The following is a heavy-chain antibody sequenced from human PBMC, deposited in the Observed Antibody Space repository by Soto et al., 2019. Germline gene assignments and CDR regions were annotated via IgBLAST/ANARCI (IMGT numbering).Heavy chain of an antibody. J-gene: IGHJ5*02. D-gene: IGHD1-26*01. CDR3: ARDRGVGAKRGWSDP. CDR1: GYTFTGYY. Sequence: QVQLVQSGAEVKKPGASLKVSCKASGYTFTGYYMHWVRQAPGQGLEWMGWINPNSGGTNYAQKFQGRVTMTRDTSISTAYMELSRLRSDDTAVYYCARDRGVGAKRGWSDPWGQGTLVTVSS. V-gene: IGHV1-2*02. CDR2: INPNSGGT.